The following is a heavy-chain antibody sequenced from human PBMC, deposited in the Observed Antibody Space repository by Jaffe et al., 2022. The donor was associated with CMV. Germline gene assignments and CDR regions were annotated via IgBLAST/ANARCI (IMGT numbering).Heavy chain of an antibody. CDR2: IHTSGTT. V-gene: IGHV4-4*07. J-gene: IGHJ4*02. D-gene: IGHD6-19*01. CDR3: ARESPPPPLPSGWYYFDY. Sequence: QVQLQESGPGLVKPSETLSLTCSVSGDSISSYSWNWIRQPAGKGLEWIGRIHTSGTTNHNPSLKSRVTMSVDTSKNQVSLKLNSVTAADTAVYYCARESPPPPLPSGWYYFDYWGQGTLVTVSS. CDR1: GDSISSYS.